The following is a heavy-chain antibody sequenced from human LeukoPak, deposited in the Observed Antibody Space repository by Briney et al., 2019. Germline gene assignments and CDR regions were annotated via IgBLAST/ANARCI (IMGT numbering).Heavy chain of an antibody. V-gene: IGHV1-2*02. CDR2: INPNSGGT. J-gene: IGHJ4*02. D-gene: IGHD3-22*01. CDR1: GYTFTGYY. CDR3: ATDVPPNYYDSSGYYY. Sequence: GASVKVSCKASGYTFTGYYMHWVRQAPGQGLEWMVWINPNSGGTNYAQKFQGRVTMTRDTSISTAYMELSRLRSDDTAVYYCATDVPPNYYDSSGYYYWGQGTLVTVSS.